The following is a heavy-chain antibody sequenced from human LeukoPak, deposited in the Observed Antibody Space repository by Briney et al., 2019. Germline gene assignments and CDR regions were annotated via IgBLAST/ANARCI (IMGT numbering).Heavy chain of an antibody. D-gene: IGHD3-9*01. CDR2: MYYSGST. V-gene: IGHV4-59*01. J-gene: IGHJ3*02. Sequence: SETLPLTCTVSGGSISSFYWSWFRQPPGKGLEWIGYMYYSGSTYYNPSLKSRVSLSVDTSKNQFSLKLNSVTAADTAVYYCARAGYDTSTGYCGAFDIWGQGTMVTVSS. CDR3: ARAGYDTSTGYCGAFDI. CDR1: GGSISSFY.